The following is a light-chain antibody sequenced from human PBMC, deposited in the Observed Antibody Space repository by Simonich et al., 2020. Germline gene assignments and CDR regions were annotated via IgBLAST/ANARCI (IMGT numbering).Light chain of an antibody. Sequence: DIQMTQSPSSLSASVGDRVTITCRASQSISSYVNWYQQKPGKAPKLLIYAASSLQSGVPSRFSGSGSGTEFTLTISSLQPEDIATYYCQQYDNLPITFGQGTRLEIK. V-gene: IGKV1-39*01. CDR3: QQYDNLPIT. CDR1: QSISSY. CDR2: AAS. J-gene: IGKJ5*01.